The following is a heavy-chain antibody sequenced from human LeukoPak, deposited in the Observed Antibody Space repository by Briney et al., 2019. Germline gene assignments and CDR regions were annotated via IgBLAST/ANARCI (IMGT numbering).Heavy chain of an antibody. CDR1: GFTVSSNY. CDR2: IYSGGST. J-gene: IGHJ4*02. Sequence: PGGSLRVSCAASGFTVSSNYMSWVRQAPGKGLEWVSAIYSGGSTYYADSVKGRLTISRDNSKNTLYLQMNSLRAEDTAVYYCARGGRARANVWWYFDYWGQGTLVTVSS. D-gene: IGHD4/OR15-4a*01. V-gene: IGHV3-66*02. CDR3: ARGGRARANVWWYFDY.